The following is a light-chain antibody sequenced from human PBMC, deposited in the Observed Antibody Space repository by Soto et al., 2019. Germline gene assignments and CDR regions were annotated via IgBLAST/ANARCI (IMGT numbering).Light chain of an antibody. V-gene: IGKV1-5*01. CDR3: QHYNSYSEA. J-gene: IGKJ1*01. Sequence: DIQMTQSPSTLSASVGDRATITCRARLSINNWLAWYQQKPGKAPKLLIYDASSLESGVPSRFSGSGSGTEFTLTISSLQPDDFATYYCQHYNSYSEAFGQGTKVDIK. CDR2: DAS. CDR1: LSINNW.